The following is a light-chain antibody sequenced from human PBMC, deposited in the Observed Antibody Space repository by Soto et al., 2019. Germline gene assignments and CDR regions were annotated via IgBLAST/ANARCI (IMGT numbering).Light chain of an antibody. CDR2: EVT. V-gene: IGLV2-14*01. CDR1: SSDVGGYNY. Sequence: QSALTQPASVSGSPGQSNTISCTGTSSDVGGYNYVSWYQQHPGKAPKLMIYEVTNRPSRVSNRFSGSKSGNTASLTISGLQAEDEADYYCSSYTSSSTVVFGGGTKVTVL. CDR3: SSYTSSSTVV. J-gene: IGLJ2*01.